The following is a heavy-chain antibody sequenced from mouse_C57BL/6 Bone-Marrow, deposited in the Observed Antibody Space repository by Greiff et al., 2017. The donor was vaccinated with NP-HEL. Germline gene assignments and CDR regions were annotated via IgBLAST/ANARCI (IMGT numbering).Heavy chain of an antibody. CDR1: GYAFTNYS. V-gene: IGHV1-54*01. Sequence: QVQLQQSGAELVRPGTSVKVSCKASGYAFTNYSIEWVKQRPGQGLEWIGVINPGSGGTNYNEKFKGKATLTADKSSSTAYMQLSSLTSEDSAVYCCARSRGLYSNDVYWGQGTTLTVSS. D-gene: IGHD2-12*01. CDR3: ARSRGLYSNDVY. J-gene: IGHJ2*01. CDR2: INPGSGGT.